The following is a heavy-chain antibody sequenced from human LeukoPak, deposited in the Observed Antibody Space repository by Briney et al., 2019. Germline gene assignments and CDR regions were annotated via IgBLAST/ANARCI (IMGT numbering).Heavy chain of an antibody. D-gene: IGHD1-26*01. CDR1: GFTFSSCA. J-gene: IGHJ4*02. CDR3: AKDQSRVGASDPFDY. CDR2: ISGSGATT. V-gene: IGHV3-23*01. Sequence: GGSLTLSCAASGFTFSSCAMTWVRQALGKGLEWVSSISGSGATTYYADSVKGRFTITRDNSNNTVYLQMNSLRAEDTAVYYCAKDQSRVGASDPFDYWGQGMQVGVSS.